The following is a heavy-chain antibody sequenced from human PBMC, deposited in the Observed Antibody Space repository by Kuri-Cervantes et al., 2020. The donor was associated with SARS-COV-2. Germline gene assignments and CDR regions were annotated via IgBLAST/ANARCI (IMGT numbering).Heavy chain of an antibody. CDR2: IIPMFGTA. Sequence: SVKVSCKASGDSFSSYSFNWVRRAPGQGLEWMGGIIPMFGTADYAQKFQGKVTITADESTSTVYMELTNLKSDDTAVYYFARDCSGTDCYIIIYAMSDWGQGTLVTVSS. J-gene: IGHJ4*02. D-gene: IGHD2-2*01. CDR3: ARDCSGTDCYIIIYAMSD. V-gene: IGHV1-69*13. CDR1: GDSFSSYS.